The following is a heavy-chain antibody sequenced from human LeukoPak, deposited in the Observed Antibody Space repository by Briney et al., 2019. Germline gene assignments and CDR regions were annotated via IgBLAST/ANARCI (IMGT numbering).Heavy chain of an antibody. CDR1: GFTFTSSE. V-gene: IGHV3-48*03. D-gene: IGHD5-12*01. Sequence: GGSLRLSCAASGFTFTSSEMNWVRQAPGKGLEWVSYISDSGKTRKYADSVKGRFTISRDTAKNVLYLQMKSLGGDDTAIYYCARDYSGWSLDPWGQGTLVTVSS. CDR2: ISDSGKTR. J-gene: IGHJ5*02. CDR3: ARDYSGWSLDP.